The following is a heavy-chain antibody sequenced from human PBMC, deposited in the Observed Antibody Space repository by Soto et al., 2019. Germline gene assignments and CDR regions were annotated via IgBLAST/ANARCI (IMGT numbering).Heavy chain of an antibody. V-gene: IGHV1-18*01. Sequence: QVQLVQSGAEVKKPGASVKVSCKASGYTFTSYGISWVRQAPGQGLEWMGWISAYNGNTNYAQKLQGRVTMTTDTSTSRAYMELRSLRSDDTAVYYCAGGITIFGVVIMPPDYWVQGTLVTVSS. D-gene: IGHD3-3*01. CDR1: GYTFTSYG. J-gene: IGHJ4*02. CDR3: AGGITIFGVVIMPPDY. CDR2: ISAYNGNT.